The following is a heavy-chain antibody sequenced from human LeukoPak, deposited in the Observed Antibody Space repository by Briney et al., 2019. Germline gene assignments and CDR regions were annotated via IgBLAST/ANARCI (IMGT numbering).Heavy chain of an antibody. J-gene: IGHJ4*02. CDR2: IYYSGDT. Sequence: SETLSLTCTVSGGSISSDSYHWGWIRQPPGKGLEWIGSIYYSGDTNYNPSLKSRVTMSVVTSKNQFSLKLSSVTAADTAVYYCARRAAAGIIDYWGQGTLVTVSS. CDR1: GGSISSDSYH. V-gene: IGHV4-39*07. CDR3: ARRAAAGIIDY. D-gene: IGHD6-13*01.